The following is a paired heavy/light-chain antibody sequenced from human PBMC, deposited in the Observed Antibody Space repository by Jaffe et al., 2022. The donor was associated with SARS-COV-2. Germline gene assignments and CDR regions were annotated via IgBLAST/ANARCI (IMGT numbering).Heavy chain of an antibody. Sequence: QLQLQESGPGLVKPSETLSLTCTVSGGTGSGGSTSSGIYYWGWIRQPPGKGLEWIGNIYFSGSTNYNPSLKSRVTISVDTSKNQFSLELNSVTAADTAVYYCARQGGYGPPKYAMGVWGQGTTVTVSS. CDR3: ARQGGYGPPKYAMGV. CDR2: IYFSGST. V-gene: IGHV4-39*01. J-gene: IGHJ6*02. D-gene: IGHD5-18*01. CDR1: GGTGSGGSTSSGIYY.
Light chain of an antibody. J-gene: IGLJ2*01. V-gene: IGLV2-8*01. CDR2: EVS. CDR3: SSYAGSFNYVL. Sequence: QSALTQPPSASGSPGQSVTISCTGTSSDVGGYNYVSWYQQHPGKAPKLMIYEVSKRPSGVPDRFSGSKSGNTASLTVSGLQAEDEADYYCSSYAGSFNYVLFGGGTKLTVL. CDR1: SSDVGGYNY.